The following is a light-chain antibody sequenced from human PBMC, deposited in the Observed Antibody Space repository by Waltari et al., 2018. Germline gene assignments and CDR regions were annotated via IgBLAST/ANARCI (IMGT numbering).Light chain of an antibody. CDR3: QQYNSFWT. J-gene: IGKJ1*01. V-gene: IGKV1-5*01. Sequence: DIQMTQSPSTLSASVGARVTITCRASQSINNWLAWFQQKPGKAPKLLIYDASSLESGVPSRFSGSGSGTEFTLTISSLQPDDFATYYCQQYNSFWTFGQGTQVEL. CDR2: DAS. CDR1: QSINNW.